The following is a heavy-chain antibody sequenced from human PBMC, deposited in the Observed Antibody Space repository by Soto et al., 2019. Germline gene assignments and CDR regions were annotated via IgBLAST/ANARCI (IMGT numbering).Heavy chain of an antibody. CDR3: ARVGSAVTYYYYYMDV. CDR2: IKQDGSEK. D-gene: IGHD4-17*01. Sequence: GGSLRLSCAASGFTFSSYWMSWVRQAPGKGLEWVANIKQDGSEKYYVDSVKGRFTISRDNAKNSLYLQMNSLRAEDTAVYYCARVGSAVTYYYYYMDVWGKGTTVTVSS. J-gene: IGHJ6*03. CDR1: GFTFSSYW. V-gene: IGHV3-7*01.